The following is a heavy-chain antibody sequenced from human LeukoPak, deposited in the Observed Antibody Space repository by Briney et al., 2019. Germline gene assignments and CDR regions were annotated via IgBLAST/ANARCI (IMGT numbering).Heavy chain of an antibody. V-gene: IGHV3-23*01. CDR3: ARETGSAVGSTDFDY. CDR2: ISASGGST. CDR1: GFTFSSSA. D-gene: IGHD4-17*01. J-gene: IGHJ4*02. Sequence: PGGSLRLSCAASGFTFSSSAMSWVRQVPGKGLEWVSGISASGGSTYYADSVRGRFTISRDNSKNTLYLQMNSLRAEDTAVYYCARETGSAVGSTDFDYWGQGTLVTVSS.